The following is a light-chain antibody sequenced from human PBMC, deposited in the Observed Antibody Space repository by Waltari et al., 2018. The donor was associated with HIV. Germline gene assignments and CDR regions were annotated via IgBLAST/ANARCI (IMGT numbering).Light chain of an antibody. J-gene: IGLJ1*01. Sequence: QSALTQPRSVSASPGPSVTISCTGSSSDVGGFNYVSWYRQYPGKATKLMIYDVSKRPSGVPDRFSGSKSVNTAALTISGLQAEDEADYYCCSYAGSSYVFGTGTKVTVL. CDR1: SSDVGGFNY. CDR2: DVS. CDR3: CSYAGSSYV. V-gene: IGLV2-11*01.